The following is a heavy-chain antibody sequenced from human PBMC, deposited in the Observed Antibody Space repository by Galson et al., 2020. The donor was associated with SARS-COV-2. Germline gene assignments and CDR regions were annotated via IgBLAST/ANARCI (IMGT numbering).Heavy chain of an antibody. D-gene: IGHD3-16*01. CDR3: AKGQGGSPALDAFDI. Sequence: GESLKISCEASGFTFNNYAMNWVRQAPGKGLEWVSTISTSGGHTYSADSVKGRFTISRDNSKNTLYLQMNSLRVEDTAVYYCAKGQGGSPALDAFDIWGQGTMVTVSS. CDR1: GFTFNNYA. V-gene: IGHV3-23*01. J-gene: IGHJ3*02. CDR2: ISTSGGHT.